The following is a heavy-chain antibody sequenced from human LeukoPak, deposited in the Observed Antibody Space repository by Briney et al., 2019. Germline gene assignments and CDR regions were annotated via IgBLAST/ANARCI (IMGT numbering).Heavy chain of an antibody. Sequence: GGSLRLSCAASGFTFSSYGMRWVRQAPGKGLEWVAFIRYDGSNKYYADSVKGRFTISRDNSKNTLYLQMNSLRAEDTAVYYCAKDSQGYCSSTSCYMGEYDYWGQGTLVTVSS. J-gene: IGHJ4*02. V-gene: IGHV3-30*02. D-gene: IGHD2-2*02. CDR2: IRYDGSNK. CDR3: AKDSQGYCSSTSCYMGEYDY. CDR1: GFTFSSYG.